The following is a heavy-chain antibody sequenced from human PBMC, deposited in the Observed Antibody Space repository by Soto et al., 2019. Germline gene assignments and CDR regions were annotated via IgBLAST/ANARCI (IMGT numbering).Heavy chain of an antibody. D-gene: IGHD3-10*01. CDR2: MYYSGAT. Sequence: SETLSLTCTVSGGSLSPHYWSWIRQPPGKGLEWIGYMYYSGATTYNPSLKSRVTISVDTSKNQFSLELTSVTAADTAVYYCSRGDYYGKADYWGQGALVTVSS. V-gene: IGHV4-59*11. CDR3: SRGDYYGKADY. CDR1: GGSLSPHY. J-gene: IGHJ4*02.